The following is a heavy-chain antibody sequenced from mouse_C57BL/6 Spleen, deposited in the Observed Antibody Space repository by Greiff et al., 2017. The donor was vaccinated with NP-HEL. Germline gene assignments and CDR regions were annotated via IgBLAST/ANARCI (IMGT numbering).Heavy chain of an antibody. J-gene: IGHJ4*01. Sequence: EVQGVESGGGLVKPGGSLKLSCAASGFTFSDYGMHWVRQAPEKGLEWVAYISSGSSTIYYADTVKGRFTISRDNAKNTLFLQMTSLRSEDTAMYYWSRKDYGSIYYAMDYWGQGTSVTVSS. D-gene: IGHD1-1*01. CDR3: SRKDYGSIYYAMDY. CDR2: ISSGSSTI. V-gene: IGHV5-17*01. CDR1: GFTFSDYG.